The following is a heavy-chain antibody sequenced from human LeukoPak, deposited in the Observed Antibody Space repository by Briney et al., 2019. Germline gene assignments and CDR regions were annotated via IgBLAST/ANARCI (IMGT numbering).Heavy chain of an antibody. CDR3: ARHNPPRYFDY. CDR1: GGSISSYY. D-gene: IGHD1-14*01. CDR2: IYTSGST. Sequence: SETLSLTCTVSGGSISSYYWSWIRQPPGKGLEWIGYIYTSGSTNCNPSLKSRVTISVDTSKNQFSLKLSSVTAADTAVYYCARHNPPRYFDYWGQGTLVTVSS. V-gene: IGHV4-4*09. J-gene: IGHJ4*02.